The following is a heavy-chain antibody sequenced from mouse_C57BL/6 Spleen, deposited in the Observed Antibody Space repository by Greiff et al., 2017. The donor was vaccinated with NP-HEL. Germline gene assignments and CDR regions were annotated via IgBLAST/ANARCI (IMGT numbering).Heavy chain of an antibody. CDR1: GFNIKDDY. D-gene: IGHD1-1*01. Sequence: VQLQQSGAELVRPGASVKLSCTASGFNIKDDYMHWVKQRPEQGLEWIGWIDPENGDTEYASKFQGKATITADTSSNTAYLQLSSLTSEDTAVYYCTTRYYGSKNFDYWGQGTTLTVSS. V-gene: IGHV14-4*01. CDR3: TTRYYGSKNFDY. CDR2: IDPENGDT. J-gene: IGHJ2*01.